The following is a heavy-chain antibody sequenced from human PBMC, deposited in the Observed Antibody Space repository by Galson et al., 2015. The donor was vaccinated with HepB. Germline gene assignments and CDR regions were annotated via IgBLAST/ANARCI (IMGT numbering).Heavy chain of an antibody. Sequence: SLRLSCAASGFTFSNAWMNWVRQAPGKGLEWVGRIKSKTDGGTTDYAAPVKGRFTISRDDSKNTLYLQMNSLKTEDTAVYYCTTDARYCSGGSCYSVDYWGQGTLVTVSS. V-gene: IGHV3-15*07. CDR1: GFTFSNAW. D-gene: IGHD2-15*01. J-gene: IGHJ4*02. CDR3: TTDARYCSGGSCYSVDY. CDR2: IKSKTDGGTT.